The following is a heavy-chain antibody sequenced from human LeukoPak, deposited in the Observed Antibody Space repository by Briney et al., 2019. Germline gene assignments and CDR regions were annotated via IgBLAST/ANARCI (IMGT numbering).Heavy chain of an antibody. CDR3: ARGVAEGIWYQKINYYYYYMDA. CDR2: IKQDGSEK. Sequence: PGGSLRLSCAASGFTFSSYWMSWVRQAPGKGLERVANIKQDGSEKYYVDSVKGRFTISRDNAKNSLYLQMNSLRAEDTAVYYCARGVAEGIWYQKINYYYYYMDAWGKGTTVTVSS. V-gene: IGHV3-7*01. D-gene: IGHD2-15*01. J-gene: IGHJ6*03. CDR1: GFTFSSYW.